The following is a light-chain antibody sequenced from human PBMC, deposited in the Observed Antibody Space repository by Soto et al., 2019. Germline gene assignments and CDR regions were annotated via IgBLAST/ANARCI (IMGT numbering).Light chain of an antibody. V-gene: IGLV2-23*02. Sequence: QSALTQPASVSGSPGQSITISCTGTRSDVGSYNLVSWYQQHPGKAPKLMIYEVSKRPSGVSNHFSGSKSGNTASLTISGLQAEDEADYYCCSYAGSSTVVFGGGTKLTVL. CDR3: CSYAGSSTVV. CDR1: RSDVGSYNL. CDR2: EVS. J-gene: IGLJ2*01.